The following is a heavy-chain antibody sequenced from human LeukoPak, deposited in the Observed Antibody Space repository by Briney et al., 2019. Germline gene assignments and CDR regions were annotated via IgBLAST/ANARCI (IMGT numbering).Heavy chain of an antibody. CDR1: GFTFSDYY. J-gene: IGHJ4*02. Sequence: GGSLRLSCAASGFTFSDYYMSWVRQAPGKGLEWVSSITSSGAATYYADSVKGRFTISRDNSDNTLYLQMNSLRAEDTAVYYCAKDRPNYYGSNGHYYKLNGDCWGQGTLVTVSS. CDR2: ITSSGAAT. CDR3: AKDRPNYYGSNGHYYKLNGDC. D-gene: IGHD3-22*01. V-gene: IGHV3-23*01.